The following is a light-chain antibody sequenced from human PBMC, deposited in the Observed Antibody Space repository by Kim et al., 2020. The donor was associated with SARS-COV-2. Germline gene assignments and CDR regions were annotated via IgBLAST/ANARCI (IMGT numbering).Light chain of an antibody. Sequence: RATLNCKSSQTVLYNSNNKNYLAWYQQKPGPAPKLLIYWASIRESGVSDRFSGSGSETDFTLTISSLQAEDVAVYYCQQYYSTPPSFGQGTKLEIK. CDR3: QQYYSTPPS. CDR1: QTVLYNSNNKNY. CDR2: WAS. J-gene: IGKJ2*03. V-gene: IGKV4-1*01.